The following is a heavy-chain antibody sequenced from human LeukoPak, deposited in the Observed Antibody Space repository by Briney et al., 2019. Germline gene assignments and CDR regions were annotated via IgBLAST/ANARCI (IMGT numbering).Heavy chain of an antibody. CDR1: GNIFTTHW. V-gene: IGHV5-51*01. D-gene: IGHD1-26*01. Sequence: GESLKISCKGSGNIFTTHWIGWVRQMPGKGLEWMGIIYPGDSDTRYSPSFQGQVTISADKSISTAYLQWSSLKASDTAMYYCATHSGSYWVPFDYWGQGTLVTVSS. CDR3: ATHSGSYWVPFDY. J-gene: IGHJ4*02. CDR2: IYPGDSDT.